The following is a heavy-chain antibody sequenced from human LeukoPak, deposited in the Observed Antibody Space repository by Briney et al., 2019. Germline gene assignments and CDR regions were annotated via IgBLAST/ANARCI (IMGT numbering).Heavy chain of an antibody. Sequence: PGGSLRLSCAASGFTFSDYYMSWIRQAPGKGLEWVSYISSSGSTIYYADSVKGRFTISRDNAKNPLCLQMNSLRAEDTAVYYCARGCIKGYYDSSGYSYWGQGTLVTVSS. D-gene: IGHD3-22*01. J-gene: IGHJ4*02. CDR1: GFTFSDYY. CDR3: ARGCIKGYYDSSGYSY. V-gene: IGHV3-11*01. CDR2: ISSSGSTI.